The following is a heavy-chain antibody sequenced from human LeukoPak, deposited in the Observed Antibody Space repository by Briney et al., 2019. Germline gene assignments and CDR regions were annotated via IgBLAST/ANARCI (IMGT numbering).Heavy chain of an antibody. V-gene: IGHV1-18*01. CDR1: GYTFTSYG. CDR3: ARGATDLRWVGATTGLIDY. D-gene: IGHD1-26*01. CDR2: ISAYNGNT. Sequence: ASVKVSCKASGYTFTSYGISWVRQAPGQGLEWMGWISAYNGNTNYAQKLQGRVTMTTDTSTSTAYMELRSLRSDDTAVYSCARGATDLRWVGATTGLIDYWGQGTLVTVSS. J-gene: IGHJ4*02.